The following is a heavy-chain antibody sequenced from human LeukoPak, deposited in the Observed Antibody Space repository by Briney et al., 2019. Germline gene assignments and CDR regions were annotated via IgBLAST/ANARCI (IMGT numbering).Heavy chain of an antibody. D-gene: IGHD6-13*01. V-gene: IGHV3-30*01. Sequence: QPGGSLRLSCAASGFTFSSYAMHWVRQAPGKGLEWVAVISYDGSNKYYADSVKGRFTISRDNSKNTLHLQMNSLRAEDTAVYYCARESAYQSSSWYGTFDYWGQGTLDTVSS. CDR2: ISYDGSNK. CDR1: GFTFSSYA. J-gene: IGHJ4*02. CDR3: ARESAYQSSSWYGTFDY.